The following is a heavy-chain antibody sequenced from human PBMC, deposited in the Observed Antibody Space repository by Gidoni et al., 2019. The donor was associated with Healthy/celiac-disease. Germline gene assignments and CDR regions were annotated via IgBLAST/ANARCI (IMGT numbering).Heavy chain of an antibody. D-gene: IGHD4-17*01. CDR3: ARGAEYGDYWYFDL. CDR1: GYTFTSYA. V-gene: IGHV1-3*01. CDR2: TNAGNGNT. J-gene: IGHJ2*01. Sequence: QVQLVQSGAEVKKPGASVKVSCKASGYTFTSYAMHWVRQAPGQRLEWMGCTNAGNGNTKYSQKFQGRVTITRDTSASTAYMELSSLRSEDTAVYYCARGAEYGDYWYFDLWGRGTLVTVSS.